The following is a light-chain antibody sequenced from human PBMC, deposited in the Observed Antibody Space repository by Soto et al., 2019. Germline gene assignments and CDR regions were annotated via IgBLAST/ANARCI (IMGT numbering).Light chain of an antibody. CDR1: QSVSSSY. V-gene: IGKV3D-20*02. CDR2: GAS. CDR3: QQRSNWPPT. J-gene: IGKJ4*01. Sequence: EIVLTQSPGTLSLSPGERATLSCRASQSVSSSYLAWYQQKPGQAPRLLIYGASSRATGIPDRFSGSGSGTDFTLTISRLEPEDFAVYYCQQRSNWPPTFGGGTKL.